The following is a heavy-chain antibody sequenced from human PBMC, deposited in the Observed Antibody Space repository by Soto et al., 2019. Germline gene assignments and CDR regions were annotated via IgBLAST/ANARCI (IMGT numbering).Heavy chain of an antibody. J-gene: IGHJ6*02. CDR2: ISWNSGSI. CDR1: GFTFDDYA. D-gene: IGHD6-19*01. V-gene: IGHV3-9*01. CDR3: AKDAGQEVDGSKSYGMDV. Sequence: GGSLRLSCAASGFTFDDYAMHWVRQAPGKGLEWVSGISWNSGSIGYADSVKGRFTISRDNAKNSLYLQMNSLRAEDTALYYCAKDAGQEVDGSKSYGMDVWGQGTTVTVSS.